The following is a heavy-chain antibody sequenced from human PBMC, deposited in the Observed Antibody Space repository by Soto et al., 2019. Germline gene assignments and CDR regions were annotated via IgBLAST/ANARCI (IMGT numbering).Heavy chain of an antibody. J-gene: IGHJ6*02. CDR2: MNPKSGYT. V-gene: IGHV1-8*01. CDR3: ARAYGDLDV. D-gene: IGHD2-21*01. CDR1: GYTFSSYD. Sequence: QVQLVQSGAEVKKPGASVKVSCKASGYTFSSYDINWVRQATGQGLEWMGWMNPKSGYTGYAQKLQCRVTMNRDTSISTAYMEVSSLRSEDTAIYYCARAYGDLDVWGQGTTVTVSS.